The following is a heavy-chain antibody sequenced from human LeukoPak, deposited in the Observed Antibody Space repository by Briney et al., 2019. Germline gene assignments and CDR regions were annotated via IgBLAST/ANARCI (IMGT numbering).Heavy chain of an antibody. CDR1: GFTFNSYA. CDR3: AKSAEIGFDWLPHFDY. D-gene: IGHD3-9*01. CDR2: ISGSGGST. Sequence: PGGSLRLSCAASGFTFNSYAMSWVRQAPGKGLEWVSNISGSGGSTYYADSVKGRFTISRDNAKNSLYLQMNSLRAEDMALYYCAKSAEIGFDWLPHFDYWGQGTLVTVSS. J-gene: IGHJ4*02. V-gene: IGHV3-23*01.